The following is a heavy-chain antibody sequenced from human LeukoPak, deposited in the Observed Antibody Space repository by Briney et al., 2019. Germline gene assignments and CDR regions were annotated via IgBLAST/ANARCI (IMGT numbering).Heavy chain of an antibody. D-gene: IGHD6-19*01. CDR1: GYTFTGYY. CDR2: INPNSGGT. J-gene: IGHJ3*02. V-gene: IGHV1-2*02. CDR3: ARFRSSGWYQYDAFDI. Sequence: ASVKVSCKTSGYTFTGYYMHWVRQAPGQGLEWMGWINPNSGGTNYAQKFQGRVTMTRDTSISTAYMELSRLRSDDTAVYYCARFRSSGWYQYDAFDIWGQGTMVTVSS.